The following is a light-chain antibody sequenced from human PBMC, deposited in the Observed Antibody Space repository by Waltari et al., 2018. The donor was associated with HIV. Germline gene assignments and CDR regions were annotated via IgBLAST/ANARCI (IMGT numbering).Light chain of an antibody. Sequence: QSALTQPPSASGSRGQSLTISCTGTSSAVGAYNYVSWYQQYPGMAPKLIIYEVNKRPSGVPDRFSGSKSGNTASLTVSGLQAEDEADFYCSSYAGSAVVFGGGTKLTVL. V-gene: IGLV2-8*01. CDR1: SSAVGAYNY. CDR2: EVN. CDR3: SSYAGSAVV. J-gene: IGLJ2*01.